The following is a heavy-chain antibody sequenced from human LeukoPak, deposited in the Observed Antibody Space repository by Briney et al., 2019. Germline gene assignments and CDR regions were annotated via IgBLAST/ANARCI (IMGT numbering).Heavy chain of an antibody. J-gene: IGHJ4*02. CDR2: ISGSGGIT. CDR3: AKDCTAFSTSCFDD. D-gene: IGHD2-2*01. CDR1: GFTFSSYE. Sequence: PGGSLRLSCAASGFTFSSYEMNWVRQAPGRGLEWVSAISGSGGITYYADSVKGRFTISRDNSKNTLYLQMTSLRTDDTAVYYCAKDCTAFSTSCFDDWGQGTLVTVSS. V-gene: IGHV3-23*01.